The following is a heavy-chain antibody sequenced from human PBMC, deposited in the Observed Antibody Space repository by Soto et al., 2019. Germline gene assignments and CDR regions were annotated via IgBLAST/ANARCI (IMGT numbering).Heavy chain of an antibody. CDR1: GDSVTSGDYY. CDR2: IYNIGST. Sequence: QVQLQESGPGLVKPSETLSLTCTVSGDSVTSGDYYWNWIRQPPGKGLEWIGYIYNIGSTNYNPSLKSRVTISVDTSNNQFSLPLTSVTAADTAVYCCARDGEVWGQGTLVTVSS. V-gene: IGHV4-61*08. J-gene: IGHJ4*02. D-gene: IGHD3-3*01. CDR3: ARDGEV.